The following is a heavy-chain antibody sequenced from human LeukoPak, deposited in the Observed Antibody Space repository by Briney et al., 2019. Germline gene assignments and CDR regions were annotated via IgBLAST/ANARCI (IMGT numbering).Heavy chain of an antibody. Sequence: SVKVSCKASGGIFSSYAISWVRQAPGQGLEWMGGIIPIFGTANYAQKFQGGVTITADESTSTAYMELSSLRSEDTAVYYCASSVVVVPAATPLWYFDLWGRGTLVTVSS. J-gene: IGHJ2*01. D-gene: IGHD2-2*01. CDR2: IIPIFGTA. CDR3: ASSVVVVPAATPLWYFDL. V-gene: IGHV1-69*13. CDR1: GGIFSSYA.